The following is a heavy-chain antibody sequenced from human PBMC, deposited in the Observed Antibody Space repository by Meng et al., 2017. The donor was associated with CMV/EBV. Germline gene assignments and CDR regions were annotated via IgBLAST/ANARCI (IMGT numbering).Heavy chain of an antibody. D-gene: IGHD3-3*01. V-gene: IGHV1-69*05. J-gene: IGHJ4*02. CDR3: ARHTRFGVVISGVDY. Sequence: SVKVSCKASGGTFSSYAISWVRQAPGQGLEWMGGIIPIFGTANYAQKFQGRVTITTDESTSTAYKELSSLRSEDTAVYYCARHTRFGVVISGVDYWGQGTLVTVSS. CDR2: IIPIFGTA. CDR1: GGTFSSYA.